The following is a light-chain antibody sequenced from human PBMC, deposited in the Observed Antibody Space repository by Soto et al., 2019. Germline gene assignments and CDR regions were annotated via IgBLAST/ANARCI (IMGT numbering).Light chain of an antibody. CDR2: GAS. Sequence: EIVLTQSPGTLSLSPGERATLSCRASQSVIYLAWYQQKPGQAPRLLFYGASNRATGIPGRFSGSRSGTDFTLTISRMEPEDSAAYYCHQYGIVPWTFGQGTKVEIK. CDR3: HQYGIVPWT. V-gene: IGKV3-20*01. CDR1: QSVIY. J-gene: IGKJ1*01.